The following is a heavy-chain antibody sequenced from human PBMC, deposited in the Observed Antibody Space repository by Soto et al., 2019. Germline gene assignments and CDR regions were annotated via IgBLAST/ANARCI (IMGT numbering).Heavy chain of an antibody. CDR2: IIPIFGTA. V-gene: IGHV1-69*06. Sequence: SVKVSCKASGGTFSSYAISRVRQAPGQGLEWMGGIIPIFGTANYAQKFQGRVTITADKSTSTAYMELSSLRSEDTAVYYCARSVWVDFWSGYSHNWFDPWGQGTLVTVSS. CDR3: ARSVWVDFWSGYSHNWFDP. J-gene: IGHJ5*02. CDR1: GGTFSSYA. D-gene: IGHD3-3*01.